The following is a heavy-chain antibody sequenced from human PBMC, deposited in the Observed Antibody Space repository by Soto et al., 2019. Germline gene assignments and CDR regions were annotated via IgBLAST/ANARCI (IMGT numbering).Heavy chain of an antibody. J-gene: IGHJ6*02. Sequence: PSQTLSLTCANSGDSVSSSSAAWNWIRQSPSRGLEWLGRTYYRSKWYNDYAVSVKSRITINPDTSKNQFSLQLNSVTPEDTAVYYCARWGEGQQLVSSGMDVWGQGTTVTVSS. CDR1: GDSVSSSSAA. CDR3: ARWGEGQQLVSSGMDV. V-gene: IGHV6-1*01. CDR2: TYYRSKWYN. D-gene: IGHD6-13*01.